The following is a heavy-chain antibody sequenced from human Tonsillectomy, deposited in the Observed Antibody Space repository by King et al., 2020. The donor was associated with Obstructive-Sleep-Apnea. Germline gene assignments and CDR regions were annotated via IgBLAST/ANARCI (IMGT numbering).Heavy chain of an antibody. J-gene: IGHJ4*02. CDR2: VRSKAYGGTT. D-gene: IGHD1-26*01. V-gene: IGHV3-49*03. Sequence: VQLVESGGGLVQPGRSLRLSCTASGFTFRDYAMTWFRQAPGKGLEWVGFVRSKAYGGTTEYAASVKGRFTISRDDSKSIAYLQMNSLETEDTAVYYCSRDLILGTYRFDYWGQGTLVTVSS. CDR1: GFTFRDYA. CDR3: SRDLILGTYRFDY.